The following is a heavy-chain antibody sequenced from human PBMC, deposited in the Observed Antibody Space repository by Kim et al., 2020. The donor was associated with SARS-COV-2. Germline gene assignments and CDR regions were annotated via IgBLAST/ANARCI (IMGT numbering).Heavy chain of an antibody. CDR2: ST. J-gene: IGHJ6*02. Sequence: STYYNPSLKSRVTISVDTSKNQFSLKLSSVTAADTAVYYCACYYYYGMDVWGQGTTVTVSS. CDR3: ACYYYYGMDV. V-gene: IGHV4-30-2*04.